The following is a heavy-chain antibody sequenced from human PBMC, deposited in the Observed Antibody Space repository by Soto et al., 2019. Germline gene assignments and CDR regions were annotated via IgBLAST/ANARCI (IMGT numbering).Heavy chain of an antibody. CDR2: ISGNGAGT. J-gene: IGHJ4*02. D-gene: IGHD3-3*01. CDR1: GFTFSNYA. V-gene: IGHV3-23*01. CDR3: AKGAIFGVVISHFDF. Sequence: GGSLRLSCAASGFTFSNYAMSWVRQAPGKGLEWVSAISGNGAGTYYADSVTGRFTISRDNSKNTLYLQMNSLRAEDTAVYYCAKGAIFGVVISHFDFWGQGTLVTVSS.